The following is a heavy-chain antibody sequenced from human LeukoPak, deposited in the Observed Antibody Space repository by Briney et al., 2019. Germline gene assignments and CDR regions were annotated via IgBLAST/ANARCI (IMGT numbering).Heavy chain of an antibody. V-gene: IGHV3-74*01. Sequence: GGSLRPSCTASGFSFSGHWMHWARQLPGKGLVWVSRISPTGSTTSYADSAKGRFTVSRDNAKNTLYLQVNNLRAEDTAVYYCARGPNSNWSGLDFWGQGTLLTVSS. J-gene: IGHJ4*02. CDR1: GFSFSGHW. D-gene: IGHD6-6*01. CDR3: ARGPNSNWSGLDF. CDR2: ISPTGSTT.